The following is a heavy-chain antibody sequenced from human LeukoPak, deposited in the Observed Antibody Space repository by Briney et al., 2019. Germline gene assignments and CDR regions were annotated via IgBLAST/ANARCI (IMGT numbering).Heavy chain of an antibody. D-gene: IGHD3-16*02. V-gene: IGHV4-30-4*07. J-gene: IGHJ4*02. Sequence: SETLSLTCAVSGGSISSGGYSWSWIRQPPGKGLEWIGYIYYSGSTYYNPSLKSRVTISVDTSKNQFSLKLSSVTAADTAVYYCARRGSTYYDYVWGSYRPYYFDYWGQGTLVTVSS. CDR2: IYYSGST. CDR3: ARRGSTYYDYVWGSYRPYYFDY. CDR1: GGSISSGGYS.